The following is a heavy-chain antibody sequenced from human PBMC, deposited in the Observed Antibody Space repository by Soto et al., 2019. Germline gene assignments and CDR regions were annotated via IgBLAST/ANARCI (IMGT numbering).Heavy chain of an antibody. CDR3: ARGSSIAGLYYGMDV. V-gene: IGHV4-31*03. J-gene: IGHJ6*02. D-gene: IGHD6-6*01. CDR1: GGSISSGGYY. CDR2: NYYSGIT. Sequence: QVQLQESGPGLVKPSQTLSLPCTVSGGSISSGGYYWTWIRQHPGKGLEWIGYNYYSGITYYNPSLKRRVTMSLDTSKNQFSLKLSSVTAADTAVYYCARGSSIAGLYYGMDVWGQGTTVTVSS.